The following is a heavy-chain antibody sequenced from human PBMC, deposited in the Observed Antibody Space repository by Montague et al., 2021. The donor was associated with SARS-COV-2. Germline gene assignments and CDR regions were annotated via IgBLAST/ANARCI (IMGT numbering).Heavy chain of an antibody. CDR2: IYYSGST. CDR3: ARDLWGWLSVEGCFDD. Sequence: SETLSLTCTVSGGSISSSSYYWGWIRQPPGKGLEWIGSIYYSGSTYYXPSLESRVTISVDTSKNQFSLKLRSVTAADTAVYYCARDLWGWLSVEGCFDDWGQGTPVTVSS. D-gene: IGHD3-16*01. CDR1: GGSISSSSYY. J-gene: IGHJ4*02. V-gene: IGHV4-39*07.